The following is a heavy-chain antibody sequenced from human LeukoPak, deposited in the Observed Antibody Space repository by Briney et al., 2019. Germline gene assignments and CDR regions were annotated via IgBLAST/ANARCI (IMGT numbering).Heavy chain of an antibody. V-gene: IGHV1-2*02. Sequence: ASVKVSCKASGYTFTGYYLHWVRQAPGQGLEWMGWIHPKSGDTHHAQKFLGRVTLTRDTSTTIVYMELKWLTSDDTAVYYCSRGSGISFGGIDYWGQGTLVTVSS. J-gene: IGHJ4*02. D-gene: IGHD3-16*01. CDR2: IHPKSGDT. CDR3: SRGSGISFGGIDY. CDR1: GYTFTGYY.